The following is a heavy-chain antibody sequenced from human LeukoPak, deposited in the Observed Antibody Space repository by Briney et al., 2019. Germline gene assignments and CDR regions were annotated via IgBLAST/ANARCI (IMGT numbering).Heavy chain of an antibody. Sequence: GGSLRLSCAASGFTFSSYAMNWVRQAPGKGLEWVSGISGSGGSTYYADSVKGRFTVSRDNSKNTLYLQMNSLRAEDTAVCYCAKSTRRVAYYYDTSGYDLYYFDYWGQGTLVTVSS. D-gene: IGHD3-22*01. J-gene: IGHJ4*02. V-gene: IGHV3-23*01. CDR1: GFTFSSYA. CDR2: ISGSGGST. CDR3: AKSTRRVAYYYDTSGYDLYYFDY.